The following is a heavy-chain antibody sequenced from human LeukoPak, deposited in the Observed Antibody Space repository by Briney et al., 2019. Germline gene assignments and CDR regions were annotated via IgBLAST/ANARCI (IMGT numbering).Heavy chain of an antibody. CDR1: GGSITSSSYY. Sequence: SETLSLTCTVSGGSITSSSYYWGWIRQPPGKGLQWIGSFYYSGSTYYNPSLKSRVTIYVDTSKNQFSLKLSSVTAADTAVYYCARGRRDGYNLEYFNKWGQGTLVTVSS. D-gene: IGHD5-24*01. V-gene: IGHV4-39*01. CDR3: ARGRRDGYNLEYFNK. CDR2: FYYSGST. J-gene: IGHJ4*02.